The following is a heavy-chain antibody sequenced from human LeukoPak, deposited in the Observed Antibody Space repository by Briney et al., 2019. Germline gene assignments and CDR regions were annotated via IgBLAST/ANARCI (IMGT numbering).Heavy chain of an antibody. CDR3: ARVGPYDILTGYQSDAFDI. CDR1: GGTFSSYA. Sequence: GASVKVSCKASGGTFSSYAISWVRQAPGQGLEWMGWISAYNGNTNYAQKLQGRVTMTTDTSTSTAYMELRSLRSDDTAVYYCARVGPYDILTGYQSDAFDIWGQGTMVTVSS. V-gene: IGHV1-18*01. D-gene: IGHD3-9*01. J-gene: IGHJ3*02. CDR2: ISAYNGNT.